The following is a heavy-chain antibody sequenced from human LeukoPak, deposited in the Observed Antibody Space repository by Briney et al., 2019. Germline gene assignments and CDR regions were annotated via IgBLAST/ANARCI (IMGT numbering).Heavy chain of an antibody. J-gene: IGHJ5*02. D-gene: IGHD3-3*01. CDR2: INHSGSN. Sequence: SETLSLTCAVYGGSFSGYYWSWIRQPPGKGREWIGEINHSGSNNYNPSLKSRATISVKTPKNQFSLELSSVTAADTAVYYCARGRDFWSGYYSLNWFDPWGQGTLVTVSS. V-gene: IGHV4-34*01. CDR3: ARGRDFWSGYYSLNWFDP. CDR1: GGSFSGYY.